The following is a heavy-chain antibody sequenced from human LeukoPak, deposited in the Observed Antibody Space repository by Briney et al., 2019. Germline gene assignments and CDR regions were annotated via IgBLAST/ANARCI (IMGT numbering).Heavy chain of an antibody. D-gene: IGHD4-23*01. Sequence: GRSLRLSCAASGFTFRSYGMHWVRQAPGKGPEGVAVIWYDGSKKYYADSVKGRFTISRDNSRNTVYLQMNSLRAEDTAVYYCARGLGGNSAAFDIWGQGTMVTVSS. CDR2: IWYDGSKK. V-gene: IGHV3-33*01. CDR1: GFTFRSYG. J-gene: IGHJ3*02. CDR3: ARGLGGNSAAFDI.